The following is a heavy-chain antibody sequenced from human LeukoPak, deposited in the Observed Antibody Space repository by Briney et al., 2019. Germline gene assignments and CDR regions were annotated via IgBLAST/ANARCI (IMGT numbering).Heavy chain of an antibody. J-gene: IGHJ2*01. CDR1: GFTFDDYA. CDR2: ISWNSGSI. CDR3: AKSPLGVVVLGYFDL. V-gene: IGHV3-9*01. D-gene: IGHD2-2*01. Sequence: GGSLRLSCAASGFTFDDYAMHWVRQAPGKGLEWVSGISWNSGSIGYADSVKGRFTISRDNAKNSLYLQMNSLRAEDTALYYCAKSPLGVVVLGYFDLWGRGTLVTVSS.